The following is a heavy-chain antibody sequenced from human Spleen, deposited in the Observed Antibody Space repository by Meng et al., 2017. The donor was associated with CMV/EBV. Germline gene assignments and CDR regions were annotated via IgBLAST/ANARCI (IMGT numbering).Heavy chain of an antibody. D-gene: IGHD2-8*02. CDR2: IYYSGST. CDR3: ARVRSYAGGVFDI. Sequence: GSLRLSCTVSGGSVSSGSYYWSWIRQPPGKGLEWIGYIYYSGSTNYNPSLKSRVTISVDTSKNQFSLKLSSVTAADTAVYYCARVRSYAGGVFDIWGQGTMVTVSS. J-gene: IGHJ3*02. V-gene: IGHV4-61*01. CDR1: GGSVSSGSYY.